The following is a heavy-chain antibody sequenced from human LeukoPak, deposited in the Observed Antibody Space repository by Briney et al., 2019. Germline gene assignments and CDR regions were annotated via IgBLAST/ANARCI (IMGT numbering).Heavy chain of an antibody. V-gene: IGHV1-24*01. Sequence: ASVKVSCKVSGYTLTELSMHWVRQAPGKGLEWMGGFDPEDGETIYAQKFQGRVTITADESTSTAYMELSSLRSEDTAVYYCARESPMDIVVVPAASNWFDPWGQGTLVTVSS. CDR3: ARESPMDIVVVPAASNWFDP. J-gene: IGHJ5*02. D-gene: IGHD2-2*03. CDR1: GYTLTELS. CDR2: FDPEDGET.